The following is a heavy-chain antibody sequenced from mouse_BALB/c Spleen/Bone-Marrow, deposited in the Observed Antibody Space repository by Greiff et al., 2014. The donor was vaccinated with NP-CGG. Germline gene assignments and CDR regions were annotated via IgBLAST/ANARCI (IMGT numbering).Heavy chain of an antibody. J-gene: IGHJ2*01. Sequence: QVQLNESGAELAKPGASVKMSCKASGYTFTSYWMHWVKQRPGQGLEWIGYINPSTTYSAYNQKFKDKATLTADKSSSTAYMQLSSLTSEDSAVYYCALYYRYDYFDYWGQGTTLTVSS. D-gene: IGHD2-14*01. CDR1: GYTFTSYW. CDR2: INPSTTYS. V-gene: IGHV1-7*01. CDR3: ALYYRYDYFDY.